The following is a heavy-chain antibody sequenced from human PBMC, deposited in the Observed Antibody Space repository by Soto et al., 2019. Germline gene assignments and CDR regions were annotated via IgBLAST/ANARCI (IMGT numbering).Heavy chain of an antibody. D-gene: IGHD3-3*01. CDR3: ARGGGVGVAGSAAFDM. V-gene: IGHV1-2*02. CDR1: GYPVTAYY. Sequence: QLHLVQSGAVVKKPGASVTVSCSASGYPVTAYYMHWVRQAPGRGLEWMGGINPATGAAKYTQTFQGRVTMAREPATGTVFMELGGLTSEDTAVFYCARGGGVGVAGSAAFDMWGQGTLVTVSS. CDR2: INPATGAA. J-gene: IGHJ3*02.